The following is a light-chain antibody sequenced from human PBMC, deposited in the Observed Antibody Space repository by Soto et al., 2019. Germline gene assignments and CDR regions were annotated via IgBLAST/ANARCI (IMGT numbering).Light chain of an antibody. CDR3: SSYTSSSTYV. CDR1: SSDVGGYNY. V-gene: IGLV2-14*01. CDR2: DVS. Sequence: QSVLTQPASVSGSPGQSIAISCTGTSSDVGGYNYVSWYQQHPGKAPKVLINDVSNRASGVSSRFSGSKSGNTASLTISGLQAADEADYYCSSYTSSSTYVFGTGTKLTVL. J-gene: IGLJ1*01.